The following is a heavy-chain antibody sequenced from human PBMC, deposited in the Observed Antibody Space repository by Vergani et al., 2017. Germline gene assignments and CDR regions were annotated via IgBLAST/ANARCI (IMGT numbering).Heavy chain of an antibody. CDR2: IYHSGST. Sequence: QVQLQESGPGLVKPSGTLSLTCAVSGGSISSSNWWSWVRQPPGKGLEWIGEIYHSGSTNYNPSLKSRVTISVDKSKNQFSLKLSSVTAADTAVYYCARIVAEYCSSTSCYAGGFRYYYYGMDVWGQGTTVTVSS. CDR1: GGSISSSNW. V-gene: IGHV4-4*02. J-gene: IGHJ6*02. D-gene: IGHD2-2*01. CDR3: ARIVAEYCSSTSCYAGGFRYYYYGMDV.